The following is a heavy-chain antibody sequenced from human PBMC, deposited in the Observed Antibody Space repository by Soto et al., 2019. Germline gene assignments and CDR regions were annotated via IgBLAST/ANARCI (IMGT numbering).Heavy chain of an antibody. V-gene: IGHV3-30*18. CDR3: AKDTKKRVTPVPIDY. Sequence: QVQLVESGGGVVQPGRSLRLSCAASGFTFSSYGMHWVRQAPGKGLEWVAVISYDGSNKYYADSVKGRFTISRDNSKNTLYLQMNSLRAEDTAVYYCAKDTKKRVTPVPIDYWGQGTLVTVSS. CDR1: GFTFSSYG. CDR2: ISYDGSNK. D-gene: IGHD2-21*02. J-gene: IGHJ4*02.